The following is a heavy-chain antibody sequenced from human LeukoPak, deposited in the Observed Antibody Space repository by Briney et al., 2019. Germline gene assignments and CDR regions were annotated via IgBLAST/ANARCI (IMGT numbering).Heavy chain of an antibody. J-gene: IGHJ4*02. V-gene: IGHV4-39*01. Sequence: PSETLSLTCAVSGGSITSIRYYWGWIRQPPGKGLEWIGSIFYSGSSHYNPSPKRRLTISVDTSKNQVSLRLSPLTDAGAAVYYCARGGFTSPFDYWGQGTLVTVS. D-gene: IGHD3-3*01. CDR1: GGSITSIRYY. CDR3: ARGGFTSPFDY. CDR2: IFYSGSS.